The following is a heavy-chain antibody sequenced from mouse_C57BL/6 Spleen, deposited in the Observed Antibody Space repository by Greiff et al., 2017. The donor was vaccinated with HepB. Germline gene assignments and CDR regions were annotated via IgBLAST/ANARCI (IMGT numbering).Heavy chain of an antibody. V-gene: IGHV1-69*01. Sequence: VQLQQPGAELVMPGASVKLSCKASGYTFTSYWMHWVKQRPGQGLEWIGEIDPSDSYTNYNQKFKGKSTLTVDKSSSTAYMQLSSLTSDDSAVYYCTLHDYGSSSYAMDYWGQGTSVTVSS. CDR3: TLHDYGSSSYAMDY. CDR2: IDPSDSYT. J-gene: IGHJ4*01. CDR1: GYTFTSYW. D-gene: IGHD1-1*01.